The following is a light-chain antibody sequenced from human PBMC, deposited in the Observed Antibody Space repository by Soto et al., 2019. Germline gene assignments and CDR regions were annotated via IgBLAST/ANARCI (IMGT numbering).Light chain of an antibody. V-gene: IGKV3-15*01. CDR3: QQYNNWPWT. CDR2: GAS. Sequence: EIVLTQSPATLSLSPGERATLSCRASQSISNNYLAWYQQKPGQAPRLLTYGASTRATGIPARFSGSGSGTEFTLTISSLQSEDFAVYYCQQYNNWPWTFGQGTKVDIK. CDR1: QSISNN. J-gene: IGKJ1*01.